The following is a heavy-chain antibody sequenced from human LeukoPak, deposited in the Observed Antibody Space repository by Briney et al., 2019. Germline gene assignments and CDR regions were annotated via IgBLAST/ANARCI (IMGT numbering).Heavy chain of an antibody. D-gene: IGHD5/OR15-5a*01. CDR2: INHSGST. CDR1: GGSFSGYY. J-gene: IGHJ4*02. Sequence: SETLSLTCAVYGGSFSGYYWSWIRQPPGKGLEWIGEINHSGSTNYNPSLKSRVTISVDTSKNQFSLKLSSVTAADTAVYYCARDVSASFDYWGQGTLVTVSS. CDR3: ARDVSASFDY. V-gene: IGHV4-34*01.